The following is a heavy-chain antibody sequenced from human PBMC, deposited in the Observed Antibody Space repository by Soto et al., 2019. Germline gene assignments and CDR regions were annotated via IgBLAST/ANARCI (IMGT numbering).Heavy chain of an antibody. CDR1: GFTFSSYS. Sequence: EVQLVESGGGLVKPGGSLRLSCAASGFTFSSYSMNWVRQAPGKGLEWVSSISSSSSYVYYADSVKGRFTISRDNAKNSLYLPMNSLRAEDTAVYYCARAPYYYDSSGYWAYWGQGTLVTVSS. J-gene: IGHJ4*02. V-gene: IGHV3-21*01. CDR3: ARAPYYYDSSGYWAY. D-gene: IGHD3-22*01. CDR2: ISSSSSYV.